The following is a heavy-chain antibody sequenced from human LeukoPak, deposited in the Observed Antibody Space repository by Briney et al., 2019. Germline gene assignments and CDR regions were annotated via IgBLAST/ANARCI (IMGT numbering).Heavy chain of an antibody. CDR2: ISSSSSYI. J-gene: IGHJ3*02. D-gene: IGHD3-22*01. Sequence: PGGSLRLSCAASGFTFSSYSMNWVRQAPGKGLEWVSSISSSSSYIYYADSVKGRLTISRDNAKNSLYLQMNSLRAEDTAVYYCARAYYYDSSGYSLDAFDIWGQGTMVTVSS. V-gene: IGHV3-21*01. CDR1: GFTFSSYS. CDR3: ARAYYYDSSGYSLDAFDI.